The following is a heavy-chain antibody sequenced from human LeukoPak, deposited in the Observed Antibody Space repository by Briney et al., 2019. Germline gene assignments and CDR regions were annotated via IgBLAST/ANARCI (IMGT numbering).Heavy chain of an antibody. CDR1: GFTFSSYS. D-gene: IGHD2-15*01. Sequence: PGGSLRLSCAASGFTFSSYSMNWVRQAPGKGLEWVSSISSSSSYIYYADSVKGRFTISRDNAKNSLYLQMNSLRAEDTAVYYCARAPRYCSGGSCNRFDPWGQGTLATVSS. J-gene: IGHJ5*02. V-gene: IGHV3-21*01. CDR2: ISSSSSYI. CDR3: ARAPRYCSGGSCNRFDP.